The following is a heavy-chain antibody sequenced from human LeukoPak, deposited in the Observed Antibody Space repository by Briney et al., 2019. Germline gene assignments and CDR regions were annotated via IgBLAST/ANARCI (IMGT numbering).Heavy chain of an antibody. J-gene: IGHJ4*02. CDR3: ARVSSSWYFDY. Sequence: PGGSLRLSCAVSGFSFSNNWMSWVRQAPGKGLEWVATIKTDGSEKYYVDSVKGRFTISRDNARNSMYLQMNSLRGEDTAVYYCARVSSSWYFDYWGQGTLVTVSS. CDR1: GFSFSNNW. D-gene: IGHD6-13*01. CDR2: IKTDGSEK. V-gene: IGHV3-7*04.